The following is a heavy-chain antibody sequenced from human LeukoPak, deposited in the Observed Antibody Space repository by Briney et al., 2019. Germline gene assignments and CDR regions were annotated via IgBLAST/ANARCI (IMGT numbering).Heavy chain of an antibody. J-gene: IGHJ4*02. V-gene: IGHV4-4*07. D-gene: IGHD1-26*01. Sequence: PSETLSLTCTISGGSFGSYHWNWIRQPAGKGLEWIGRIYASGTTLYDPSLSSRVTMSVDTSNNQFSLKLTSVTAADTAVYYCARGDSGGATRFGHWGQGTLVTVSS. CDR1: GGSFGSYH. CDR2: IYASGTT. CDR3: ARGDSGGATRFGH.